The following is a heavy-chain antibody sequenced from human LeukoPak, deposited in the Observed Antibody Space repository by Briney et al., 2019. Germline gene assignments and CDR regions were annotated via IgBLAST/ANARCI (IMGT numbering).Heavy chain of an antibody. Sequence: SVKVSCKASGGTFSSYAISWVRQAPGQGLEWMGGIIPIFGTANYAQKFQGRVTITAGESTSTAYMELSSLRSEDTAVYYCARGGRYYDFWSGYLYYFDYWGQGTLVTVSS. V-gene: IGHV1-69*13. CDR3: ARGGRYYDFWSGYLYYFDY. CDR2: IIPIFGTA. CDR1: GGTFSSYA. J-gene: IGHJ4*02. D-gene: IGHD3-3*01.